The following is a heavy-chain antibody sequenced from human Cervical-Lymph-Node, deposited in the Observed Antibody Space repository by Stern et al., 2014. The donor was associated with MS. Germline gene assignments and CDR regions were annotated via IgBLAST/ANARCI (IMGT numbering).Heavy chain of an antibody. CDR2: ISSNGTVI. V-gene: IGHV3-11*01. CDR3: ARGLPSF. J-gene: IGHJ4*02. Sequence: VQLVESGGDLVKPGGSLRLSCAASGFNFSAYYMNWIRQAPGKGLEWLSYISSNGTVISVADSVKGRFIISRDNAKQSLYLQMNRLRAEDTAVYYCARGLPSFWGQGSLVTVSP. CDR1: GFNFSAYY. D-gene: IGHD1-26*01.